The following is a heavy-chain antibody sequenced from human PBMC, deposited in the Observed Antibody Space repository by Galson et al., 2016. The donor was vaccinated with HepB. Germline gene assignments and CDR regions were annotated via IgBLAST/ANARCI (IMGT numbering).Heavy chain of an antibody. D-gene: IGHD3-9*01. CDR3: AREYYDILTGNYNGYFDY. Sequence: TLSLTCTVSGGSISTADYYWSWIRQSPGKGLEWIGYTYYSGSSFYYPSFQSRVSISVDTSKNQFSLKMSSVTAADTAVYYCAREYYDILTGNYNGYFDYWGQGTLVTVSS. CDR1: GGSISTADYY. V-gene: IGHV4-30-4*01. J-gene: IGHJ4*02. CDR2: TYYSGSS.